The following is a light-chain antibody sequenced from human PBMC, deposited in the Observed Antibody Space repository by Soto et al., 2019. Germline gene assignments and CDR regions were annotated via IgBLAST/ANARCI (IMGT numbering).Light chain of an antibody. CDR2: HSS. CDR3: QHRNNWGLT. V-gene: IGKV3-11*01. CDR1: QSGGTS. J-gene: IGKJ3*01. Sequence: EIVLTQSPATLSLSPGERATLSCRVSQSGGTSLAWHQQKPGQAPRLLIFHSSERAVAIPAGFSGSGSGTEFTLTISSIEPEDSAVYYCQHRNNWGLTCGPGTTVVVK.